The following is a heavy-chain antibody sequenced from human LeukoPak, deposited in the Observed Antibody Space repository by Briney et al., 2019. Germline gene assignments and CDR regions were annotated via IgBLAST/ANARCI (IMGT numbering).Heavy chain of an antibody. J-gene: IGHJ4*02. CDR3: ARLRDGRWLLEY. Sequence: SETLSLTCAVSGASISSSNWWSWVRQPPGKGLEWIGEIYHSGSTNYNPSLKSRVTISVDKSKNQFSLKLSSVTAADTAVYYCARLRDGRWLLEYWGQGTLVTVSS. D-gene: IGHD5-24*01. CDR2: IYHSGST. V-gene: IGHV4-4*02. CDR1: GASISSSNW.